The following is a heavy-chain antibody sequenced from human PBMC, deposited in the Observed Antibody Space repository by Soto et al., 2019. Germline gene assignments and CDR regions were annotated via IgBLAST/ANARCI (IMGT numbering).Heavy chain of an antibody. D-gene: IGHD6-19*01. Sequence: QVQLVESGGGVVQPGRSMRLSCAASGFTFSSFTMHWVRQGPGKGLEWVTLMSYDGTNKHYADSVKGRFTISRDNSKNTLYLQMNSLRAEDTAVYYCARSIAVAGTPEFDHWGQGTLVTVSS. CDR1: GFTFSSFT. CDR3: ARSIAVAGTPEFDH. CDR2: MSYDGTNK. J-gene: IGHJ4*02. V-gene: IGHV3-30-3*01.